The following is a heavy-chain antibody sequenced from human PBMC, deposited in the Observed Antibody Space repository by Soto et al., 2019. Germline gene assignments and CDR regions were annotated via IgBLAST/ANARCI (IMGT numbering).Heavy chain of an antibody. V-gene: IGHV3-23*01. CDR1: GFTFSSYA. Sequence: GGSLRLSXAASGFTFSSYAMSWVRQAPGKGLEWVSAISGSGGSTYYADSVKGRFTISRDNSKNTLYLQMNSLRAEDTAVYYCAKDLQYYYGMDVWGQGTTVTVSS. CDR2: ISGSGGST. CDR3: AKDLQYYYGMDV. J-gene: IGHJ6*02.